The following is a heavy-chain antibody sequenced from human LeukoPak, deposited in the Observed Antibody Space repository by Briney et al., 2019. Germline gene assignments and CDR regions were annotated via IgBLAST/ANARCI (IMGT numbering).Heavy chain of an antibody. CDR2: IYYSGST. CDR3: SREGPSGRYYSAYYGMDV. V-gene: IGHV4-59*01. J-gene: IGHJ6*02. D-gene: IGHD3-10*01. CDR1: GGSISSYY. Sequence: SETLSLTCTVSGGSISSYYWSWLRQPPGKGLEWIGYIYYSGSTNYNPSHKSRVTMSVDTSKNQFSLELTSVTAADTAVYYCSREGPSGRYYSAYYGMDVWGQGTTVTVSS.